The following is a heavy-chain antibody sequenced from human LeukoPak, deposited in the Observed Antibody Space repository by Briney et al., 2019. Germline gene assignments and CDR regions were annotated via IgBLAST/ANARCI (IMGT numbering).Heavy chain of an antibody. Sequence: GGSLRLSCAASGFTFSSYAMSWVRQAPGKGLEWVSTISGSGGSTYYADSVKGRFTISRDNSKNTLYPQMNSLRAEDTAVYYCAKENGDYGEYYYFYYMDVWGKGTTVTVSS. CDR1: GFTFSSYA. CDR2: ISGSGGST. CDR3: AKENGDYGEYYYFYYMDV. D-gene: IGHD4-17*01. V-gene: IGHV3-23*01. J-gene: IGHJ6*03.